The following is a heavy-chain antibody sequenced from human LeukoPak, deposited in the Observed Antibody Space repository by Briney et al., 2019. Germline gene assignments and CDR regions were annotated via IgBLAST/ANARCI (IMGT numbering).Heavy chain of an antibody. CDR3: ARSSYYYGADAFNI. CDR2: INHSGST. D-gene: IGHD3-10*01. Sequence: KSSETLSLTCAVYGGSFSGYYWSWIRQPPGKGLEWIGEINHSGSTNYNPSLKSRVTISLDTSKNQFSLKLSSVTAADTAVYYCARSSYYYGADAFNIWGQGTMVTVSS. J-gene: IGHJ3*02. CDR1: GGSFSGYY. V-gene: IGHV4-34*01.